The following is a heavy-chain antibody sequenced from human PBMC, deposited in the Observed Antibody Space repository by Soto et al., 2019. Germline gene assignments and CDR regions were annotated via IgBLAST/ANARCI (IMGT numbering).Heavy chain of an antibody. Sequence: TSESLSLTCTVSGGSISRGGYYWSWIRQHPGKGLEWIGYIYYSGSTYYNPSLKSRVTISVDTSKNQFSLKLSSVTAADTAVYYCARHVLIGYAFGYWGQGTLVTVSS. CDR2: IYYSGST. D-gene: IGHD5-12*01. V-gene: IGHV4-39*01. CDR3: ARHVLIGYAFGY. J-gene: IGHJ4*02. CDR1: GGSISRGGYY.